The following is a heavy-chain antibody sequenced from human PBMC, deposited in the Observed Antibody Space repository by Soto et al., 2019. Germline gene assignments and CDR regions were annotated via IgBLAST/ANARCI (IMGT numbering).Heavy chain of an antibody. J-gene: IGHJ3*02. Sequence: GGSLRLSCAASGFTFSSDGMHWVRQAPGKGLEWVAVISYDGSNKYYADSVKGRFAISRDNSKNTLYLQMNSLRAEDTAVYYCAKDLGPYCGGDCYMRNAFDIWGQGTMVPVS. V-gene: IGHV3-30*18. CDR2: ISYDGSNK. CDR1: GFTFSSDG. D-gene: IGHD2-21*01. CDR3: AKDLGPYCGGDCYMRNAFDI.